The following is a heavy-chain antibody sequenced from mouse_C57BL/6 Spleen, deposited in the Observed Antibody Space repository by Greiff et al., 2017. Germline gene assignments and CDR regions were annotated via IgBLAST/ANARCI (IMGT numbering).Heavy chain of an antibody. J-gene: IGHJ2*01. D-gene: IGHD2-4*01. CDR1: GYSFTSYY. Sequence: QVQLQQSGPELVKPGASVKISCKASGYSFTSYYIHWVKQRPGQGLAWIGWIYPGSGNTKYNEKFKGKATLTADTSSSTAYMQLSSLTSEDSAVYYCARRGYDYDGEDYWGQGTTLTVSS. V-gene: IGHV1-66*01. CDR2: IYPGSGNT. CDR3: ARRGYDYDGEDY.